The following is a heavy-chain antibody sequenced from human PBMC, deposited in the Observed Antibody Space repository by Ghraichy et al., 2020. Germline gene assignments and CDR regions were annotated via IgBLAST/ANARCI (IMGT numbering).Heavy chain of an antibody. Sequence: SETLSLTCTVSGGSISSGSYYWSWIRQPAGKGLEWIGRIYTSGSTNYNPSLKSRVTMSVDTSKNQFSLKLSSVTAADTAVYYCARSYSSSRLYNWFDPWGQGTLVTVSS. CDR2: IYTSGST. CDR1: GGSISSGSYY. J-gene: IGHJ5*02. CDR3: ARSYSSSRLYNWFDP. V-gene: IGHV4-61*02. D-gene: IGHD6-13*01.